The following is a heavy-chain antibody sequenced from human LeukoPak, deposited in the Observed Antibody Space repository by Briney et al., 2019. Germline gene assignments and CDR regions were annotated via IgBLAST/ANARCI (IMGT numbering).Heavy chain of an antibody. J-gene: IGHJ4*02. Sequence: GGSLRLSCAASGFTFSSYEMNWVRQSPGKGLEGMAVISHDGGNKYYADSVTGRLLISRDNSKNTIYLQFYTLKPEDTAVYYCVRDRGPTIAVPYYFDYWGQGTLVTVSS. D-gene: IGHD6-19*01. CDR1: GFTFSSYE. CDR3: VRDRGPTIAVPYYFDY. CDR2: ISHDGGNK. V-gene: IGHV3-30*04.